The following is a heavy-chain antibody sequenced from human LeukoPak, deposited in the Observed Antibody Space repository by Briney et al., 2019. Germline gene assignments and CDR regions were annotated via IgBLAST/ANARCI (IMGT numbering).Heavy chain of an antibody. Sequence: GASVTVPCTASGGTFSSSAISWVRQAPGQGLEWMGGIIPIFGTANYAQKFQGRVTITADESTTTAYMELSSLRSEDTAVYYCARGGYPGMIHPYYDYWGQGTLVTVSS. CDR1: GGTFSSSA. J-gene: IGHJ4*02. CDR3: ARGGYPGMIHPYYDY. CDR2: IIPIFGTA. D-gene: IGHD3-16*01. V-gene: IGHV1-69*13.